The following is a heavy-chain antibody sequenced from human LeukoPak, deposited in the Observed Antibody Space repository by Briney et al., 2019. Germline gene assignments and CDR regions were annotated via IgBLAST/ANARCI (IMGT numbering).Heavy chain of an antibody. V-gene: IGHV3-74*01. CDR3: ARDREDIVVVPAAMYYYYYYMDV. J-gene: IGHJ6*03. CDR1: GFTFSSYW. D-gene: IGHD2-2*01. CDR2: INSDGSST. Sequence: GGSLRLSCAASGFTFSSYWMHWVRQAPGKGLVWVSHINSDGSSTNYADSVKGRFTISRDNAKNSLYLQMNSLRAEDTAVYYCARDREDIVVVPAAMYYYYYYMDVWGKGTTVTVSS.